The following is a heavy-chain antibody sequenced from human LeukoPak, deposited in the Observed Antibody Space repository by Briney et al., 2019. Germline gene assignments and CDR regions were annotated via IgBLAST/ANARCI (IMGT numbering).Heavy chain of an antibody. V-gene: IGHV3-48*04. CDR3: AELGITMIGGV. CDR1: GFTFSSYW. CDR2: ISSSGSTI. Sequence: PGGSLRLSCAASGFTFSSYWMSWVRQAPGKGLEWVLYISSSGSTIYCADSVKGRFTISRDNAKNSLYLQMNSLRAEDTAVYYCAELGITMIGGVWGKGTTVTISS. D-gene: IGHD3-10*02. J-gene: IGHJ6*04.